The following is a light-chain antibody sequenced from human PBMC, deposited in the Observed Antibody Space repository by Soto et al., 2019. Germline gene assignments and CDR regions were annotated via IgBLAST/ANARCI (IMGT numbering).Light chain of an antibody. CDR2: GAS. Sequence: IVLTQSESKLFLDPGEGDTCSCSASQSVSSSYLAWYQQKPGQAPRLLIYGASSRATGIPDRVSGSGSGTDFTLTISRLEPEDLAVYYCQQYGSSRLTFGGGTKVDIK. J-gene: IGKJ4*01. CDR3: QQYGSSRLT. CDR1: QSVSSSY. V-gene: IGKV3-20*01.